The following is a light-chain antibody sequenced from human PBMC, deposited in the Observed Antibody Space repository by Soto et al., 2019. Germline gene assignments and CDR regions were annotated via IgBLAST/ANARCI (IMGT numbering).Light chain of an antibody. J-gene: IGKJ1*01. Sequence: EIVMTQSPATLSLSPGQGATLSCSASQSVSSKLAWYQQRPGQAPRLLIYSASTRATGIPARFSGSGSGTEFTLPISSLQSEDFSVYYCHQYNHWLTWTFGQGTKVAIK. CDR2: SAS. V-gene: IGKV3-15*01. CDR1: QSVSSK. CDR3: HQYNHWLTWT.